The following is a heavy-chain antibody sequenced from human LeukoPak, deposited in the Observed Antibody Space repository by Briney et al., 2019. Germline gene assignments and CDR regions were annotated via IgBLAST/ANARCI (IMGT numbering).Heavy chain of an antibody. Sequence: PGGSLRLSCAASGFTVSSNYMSWVRQAPGKGLEWVSVIYSGGSTYYADSVKGRFTISRDNSKNTLYLQMNSLRAEDTAVYYCARATGDPGGYYFDYWGQGTLVTVSS. J-gene: IGHJ4*02. D-gene: IGHD7-27*01. V-gene: IGHV3-66*01. CDR2: IYSGGST. CDR1: GFTVSSNY. CDR3: ARATGDPGGYYFDY.